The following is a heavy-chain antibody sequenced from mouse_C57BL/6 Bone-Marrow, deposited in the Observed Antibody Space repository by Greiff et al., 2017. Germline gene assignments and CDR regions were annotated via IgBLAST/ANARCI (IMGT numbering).Heavy chain of an antibody. V-gene: IGHV5-4*01. CDR2: ISDGGSYT. Sequence: EVQRVESGGGLVKPGGSLKLSCAASGFTFSSYAMSWVRQTPEKRLEWVATISDGGSYTYYPGNVKGRFTISGDNAKNTLYLQMSHLKSEDTAMYYCARDSSSPFYFDYWGQGTTLTVSS. CDR1: GFTFSSYA. J-gene: IGHJ2*01. D-gene: IGHD1-1*01. CDR3: ARDSSSPFYFDY.